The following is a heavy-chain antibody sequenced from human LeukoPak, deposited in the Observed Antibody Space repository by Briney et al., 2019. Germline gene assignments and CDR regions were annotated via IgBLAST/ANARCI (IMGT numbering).Heavy chain of an antibody. CDR3: ARSRTDYYDSSGYYSLYYFDY. CDR2: INHSGST. J-gene: IGHJ4*02. V-gene: IGHV4-34*01. Sequence: SETLSLTCAVYGGSFSGYYWSWIRQPPGKGLEWIGEINHSGSTNYNPSLKSRVTISVDTSKNQFSLKLSSVTAADTAVYYCARSRTDYYDSSGYYSLYYFDYWGQGTLVTVSS. D-gene: IGHD3-22*01. CDR1: GGSFSGYY.